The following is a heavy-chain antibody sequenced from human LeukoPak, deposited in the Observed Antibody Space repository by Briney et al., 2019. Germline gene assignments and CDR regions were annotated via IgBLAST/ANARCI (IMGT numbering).Heavy chain of an antibody. Sequence: PGGSLRLFCTASGYPFSSYWMHCPRHSPGKGRVWVSRINSDESSTSYADSVKGRFTISRDNSKNKLYLQMNSLRVEDEAGYYCSNLVPAANSDYWGQGTLVTVSS. J-gene: IGHJ4*02. CDR2: INSDESST. V-gene: IGHV3-74*01. D-gene: IGHD2-2*01. CDR3: SNLVPAANSDY. CDR1: GYPFSSYW.